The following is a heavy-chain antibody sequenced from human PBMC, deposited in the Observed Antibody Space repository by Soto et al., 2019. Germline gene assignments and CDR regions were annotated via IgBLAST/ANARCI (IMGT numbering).Heavy chain of an antibody. J-gene: IGHJ5*02. V-gene: IGHV4-39*01. CDR3: ARQATGYYYGWFDP. D-gene: IGHD3-22*01. CDR2: IFYSGGT. CDR1: GDSNSRNY. Sequence: SETLSLTCTVSGDSNSRNYWAWIRQSPGKGLEWIGTIFYSGGTFYTPSLKSRVTMSVDTSNNQFSLKLSSVTAADTAVYYCARQATGYYYGWFDPWGQGTLVTVSS.